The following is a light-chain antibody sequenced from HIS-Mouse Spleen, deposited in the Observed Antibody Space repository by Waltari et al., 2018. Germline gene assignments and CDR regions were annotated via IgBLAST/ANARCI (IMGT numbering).Light chain of an antibody. Sequence: QSALTQPASVSGSPGQSITIPCTGTSSDVGSYNSYTWYQQHPGKAPKLMIYEGSNRPSGVSNRFSGSKSGNTASLTISGLQAEDEADYYCCSYAGSSTLVFGGGTKLTVL. J-gene: IGLJ3*02. CDR1: SSDVGSYNS. V-gene: IGLV2-23*01. CDR3: CSYAGSSTLV. CDR2: EGS.